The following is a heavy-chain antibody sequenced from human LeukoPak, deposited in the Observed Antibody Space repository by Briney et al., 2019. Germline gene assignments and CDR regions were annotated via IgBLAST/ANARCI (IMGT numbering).Heavy chain of an antibody. CDR3: AKSPGYGYYYGMDV. J-gene: IGHJ6*02. Sequence: GGSLRLSCAASGFPFRSYAMHWVRQAPGKGLEWVSGISWNSGSIAYADSVKGRFTISRDNAKNSLYLQMNSLRAEDTALYYCAKSPGYGYYYGMDVWGQGTTVTVSS. D-gene: IGHD3-9*01. CDR1: GFPFRSYA. V-gene: IGHV3-9*01. CDR2: ISWNSGSI.